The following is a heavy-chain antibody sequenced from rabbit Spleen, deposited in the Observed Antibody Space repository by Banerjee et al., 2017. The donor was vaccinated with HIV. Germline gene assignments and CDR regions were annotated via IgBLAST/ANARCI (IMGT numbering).Heavy chain of an antibody. CDR1: GFSFSNKAV. CDR2: INAVTGKA. J-gene: IGHJ4*01. Sequence: QQRLVESGGGLVKPGASLTLTCKASGFSFSNKAVMCWVRQAPGKGLEWIACINAVTGKAVYASWAKGRFTFSKTSSTTVTLQMTSLTAADTATYFCARDLTSVIGWNFKLWGPGTLVTVS. V-gene: IGHV1S45*01. D-gene: IGHD1-1*01. CDR3: ARDLTSVIGWNFKL.